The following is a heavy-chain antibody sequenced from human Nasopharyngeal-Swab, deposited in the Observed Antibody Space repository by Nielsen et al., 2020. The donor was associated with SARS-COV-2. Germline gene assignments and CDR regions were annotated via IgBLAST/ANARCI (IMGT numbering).Heavy chain of an antibody. D-gene: IGHD2-15*01. Sequence: WIRQPPGKGLEWVSVIYSGGSSTYYADSVKGRFTISRDNSKSTLYLQMNSLRAEDTAVYYCAKDQGALYCSGGSCYSGPQSNYYYGMDVWGQGTTVTVSS. CDR3: AKDQGALYCSGGSCYSGPQSNYYYGMDV. CDR2: IYSGGSST. V-gene: IGHV3-23*03. J-gene: IGHJ6*02.